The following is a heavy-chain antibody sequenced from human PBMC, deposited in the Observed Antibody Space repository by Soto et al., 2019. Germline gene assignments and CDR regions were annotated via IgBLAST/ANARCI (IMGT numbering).Heavy chain of an antibody. V-gene: IGHV4-59*08. D-gene: IGHD6-13*01. Sequence: SETLSLTCTVSGGSISSYYWSWIRQPPGKGLEWIGYIYYSGSTNYNPSLKSRVTISVDTSKNQFSLKLSSVTAADTDVYYCARRYGSSFDYWGQGTLVTVSS. J-gene: IGHJ4*02. CDR3: ARRYGSSFDY. CDR1: GGSISSYY. CDR2: IYYSGST.